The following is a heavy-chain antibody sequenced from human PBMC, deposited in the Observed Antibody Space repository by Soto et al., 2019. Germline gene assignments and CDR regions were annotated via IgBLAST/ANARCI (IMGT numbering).Heavy chain of an antibody. J-gene: IGHJ5*02. CDR2: IYPGDSET. Sequence: GESLKISCNGSGYIFTSYWIGWVRQMPGKGLEWMGIIYPGDSETRYSPSFQGQVTISADKSISTAYLQWSSLKASDTAMYYCARRHYYDSSGYLSWGQGTLVTVSS. CDR1: GYIFTSYW. CDR3: ARRHYYDSSGYLS. V-gene: IGHV5-51*01. D-gene: IGHD3-22*01.